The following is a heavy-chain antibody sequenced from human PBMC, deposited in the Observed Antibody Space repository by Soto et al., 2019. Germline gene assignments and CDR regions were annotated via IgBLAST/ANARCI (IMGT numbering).Heavy chain of an antibody. CDR2: IYNSGRT. D-gene: IGHD3-3*01. CDR3: ARDPSSYYDFWSGYYKGGYYYCGIDV. V-gene: IGHV4-30-4*01. CDR1: GGSLSSGDYY. Sequence: PSETLCLTCTLSGGSLSSGDYYWSWIRQPPGKGLEWIGYIYNSGRTHYNPSLKSRVTISIDTSKSQCALKLISVTAADTAVYYCARDPSSYYDFWSGYYKGGYYYCGIDVWGQGTTVTVSS. J-gene: IGHJ6*02.